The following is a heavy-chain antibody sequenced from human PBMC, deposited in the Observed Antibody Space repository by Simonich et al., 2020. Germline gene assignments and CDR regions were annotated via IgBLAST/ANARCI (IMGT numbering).Heavy chain of an antibody. CDR1: GFTFSSYW. CDR3: ARDGLGTAYHYYMDV. CDR2: IKQDGSEK. Sequence: EVQLVESGGGLVQPGGSLRLSCAASGFTFSSYWMSWVRQAPGKGLEWVANIKQDGSEKYYVDSVKGRFTISRDNAKNSLYLQMNSLRAEDTAVYYCARDGLGTAYHYYMDVWGKGTTVTVSS. V-gene: IGHV3-7*01. J-gene: IGHJ6*03. D-gene: IGHD7-27*01.